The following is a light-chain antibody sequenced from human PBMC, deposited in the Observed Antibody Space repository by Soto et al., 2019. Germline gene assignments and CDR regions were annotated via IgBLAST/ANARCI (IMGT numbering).Light chain of an antibody. Sequence: DIQMTQSPSTLSASVGDTVIITCRASQSIRTWLAWYQQKPGKVPNLLIYKASSLESGVPSRFSGSGSETEFTLTISSLQPDDFATYYCQQYTSYSLFTFGPGTKVDIK. CDR1: QSIRTW. CDR3: QQYTSYSLFT. J-gene: IGKJ3*01. CDR2: KAS. V-gene: IGKV1-5*03.